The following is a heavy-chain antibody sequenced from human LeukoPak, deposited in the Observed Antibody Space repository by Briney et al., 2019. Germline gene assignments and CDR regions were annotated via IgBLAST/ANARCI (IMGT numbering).Heavy chain of an antibody. Sequence: SETLSLTCTVSGGSISSGGYYWSWIRQHPWKGLEWIGYIYYSGSTYYNPSLKSRVTISVDTSKNQFSLKLSSVTAADTAVYYCARGPTRDYFDYWGQGTLVTVSS. CDR3: ARGPTRDYFDY. CDR1: GGSISSGGYY. CDR2: IYYSGST. V-gene: IGHV4-31*03. J-gene: IGHJ4*02.